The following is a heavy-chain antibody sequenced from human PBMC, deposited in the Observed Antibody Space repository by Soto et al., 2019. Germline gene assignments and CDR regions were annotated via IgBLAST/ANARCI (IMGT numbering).Heavy chain of an antibody. V-gene: IGHV1-2*04. Sequence: ASGKVSCKASGYTFTGYYMHWVRQAPGQGLEWMGWINPNSGGTNYAQKFQGWVTMTRDTSISTAYMELSRLRSDDTAVYYCARGTYRDYSSWSGIYYYYYGMHVWVQGTTVTVSS. CDR3: ARGTYRDYSSWSGIYYYYYGMHV. J-gene: IGHJ6*02. CDR1: GYTFTGYY. D-gene: IGHD6-13*01. CDR2: INPNSGGT.